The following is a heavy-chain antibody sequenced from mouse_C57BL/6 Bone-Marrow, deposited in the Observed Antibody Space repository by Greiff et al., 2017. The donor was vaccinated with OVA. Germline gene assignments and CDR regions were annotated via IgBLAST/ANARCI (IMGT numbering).Heavy chain of an antibody. Sequence: QVQLQQSGPELVKPGASVKISCKASGYAFSSSWMNWVKQRPGKGLEWIGRIYPGDGDTNYNGKFKGKATLTADKSSSTADMQLSSLTSEDSAVYFCFSTAQATFFDYWGQGTTLTVSS. CDR2: IYPGDGDT. CDR3: FSTAQATFFDY. CDR1: GYAFSSSW. D-gene: IGHD3-2*02. J-gene: IGHJ2*01. V-gene: IGHV1-82*01.